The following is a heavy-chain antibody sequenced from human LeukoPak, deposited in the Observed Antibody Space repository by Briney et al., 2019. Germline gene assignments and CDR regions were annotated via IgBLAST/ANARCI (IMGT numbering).Heavy chain of an antibody. CDR1: GGSISSSNW. CDR3: ARIDSESIAAAGTFDY. CDR2: IYHSGST. D-gene: IGHD6-13*01. Sequence: SETLSLTCAVSGGSISSSNWWSWVRQPPGKGLEWIGEIYHSGSTNYNPSLKSRVTISVGKSKNQFSLKLSSVTAADTAVYYCARIDSESIAAAGTFDYWGQGTLVTVSS. J-gene: IGHJ4*02. V-gene: IGHV4-4*02.